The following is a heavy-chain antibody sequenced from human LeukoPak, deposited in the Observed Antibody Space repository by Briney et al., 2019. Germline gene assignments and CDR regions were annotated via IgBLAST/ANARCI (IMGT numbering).Heavy chain of an antibody. V-gene: IGHV1-18*01. D-gene: IGHD2-15*01. Sequence: GASVKVSCKASGYTFTSYGISWVRQAPGQGLEWMGWITTYNGNTNYARKLQGRVTMTTDTSTSTAYMELRSLRSDDTAVYYCARVGYCSGGSCYEPIDYWGQGTLVTVSS. CDR2: ITTYNGNT. CDR3: ARVGYCSGGSCYEPIDY. J-gene: IGHJ4*02. CDR1: GYTFTSYG.